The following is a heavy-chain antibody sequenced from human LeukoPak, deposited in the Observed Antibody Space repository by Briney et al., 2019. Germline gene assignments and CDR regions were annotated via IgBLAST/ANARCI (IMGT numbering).Heavy chain of an antibody. Sequence: PSETLSLTCTVSGDSISSSGHYWGWIRQSPGKGLEWIGSLYYSGTTYYNPSLKSRVTISADTSKNQFSLKVSSVTAADTAVYYCARRPEALHAFDIWGQGTTVTVSS. CDR2: LYYSGTT. V-gene: IGHV4-39*01. CDR1: GDSISSSGHY. CDR3: ARRPEALHAFDI. J-gene: IGHJ3*02.